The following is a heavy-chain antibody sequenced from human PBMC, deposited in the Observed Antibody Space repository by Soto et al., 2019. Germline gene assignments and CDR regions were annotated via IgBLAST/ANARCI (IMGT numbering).Heavy chain of an antibody. Sequence: EVQLVESGGGLIQPGGSLRLSCAVSGFTVSDRYMNWVRQAPGKGLQWVSLIYAGGGTYYADSVKGRFTISRDSSKNTLYLQMDSLRAEDTAVYYCAGQRANAYGDPSGALDIWGQGTMVTVSS. CDR3: AGQRANAYGDPSGALDI. CDR2: IYAGGGT. D-gene: IGHD4-17*01. CDR1: GFTVSDRY. V-gene: IGHV3-53*01. J-gene: IGHJ3*02.